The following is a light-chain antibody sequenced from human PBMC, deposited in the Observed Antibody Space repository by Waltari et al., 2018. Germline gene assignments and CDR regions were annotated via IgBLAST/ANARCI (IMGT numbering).Light chain of an antibody. J-gene: IGKJ5*01. Sequence: AIQFTKSPSSLYASVGYRVTMTCRASQAISRSVAWFQQKPGKVPKLLIFEASDLEDGVPSRFSGSGGGTRFTLTISSLQPEDFATYYCQHFYSYPSGFGQGTRLEIK. CDR2: EAS. CDR1: QAISRS. V-gene: IGKV1-13*02. CDR3: QHFYSYPSG.